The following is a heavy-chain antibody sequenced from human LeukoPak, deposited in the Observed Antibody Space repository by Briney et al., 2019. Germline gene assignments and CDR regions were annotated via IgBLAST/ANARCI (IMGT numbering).Heavy chain of an antibody. CDR2: INDRGNSI. D-gene: IGHD2-21*01. V-gene: IGHV3-23*01. Sequence: GGSLRLSCTASGFTFSNFAMNWVRQAPGKGLEWVSGINDRGNSIYYTDSVKGRFTISRDNSKNTLFMQMDGLRAEDTAVYYCAKSISWWHIGSDYWGQGTLVTVSS. J-gene: IGHJ4*02. CDR3: AKSISWWHIGSDY. CDR1: GFTFSNFA.